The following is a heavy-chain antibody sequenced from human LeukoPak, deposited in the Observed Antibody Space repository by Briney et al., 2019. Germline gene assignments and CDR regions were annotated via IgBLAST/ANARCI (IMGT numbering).Heavy chain of an antibody. CDR1: GGSISSYY. Sequence: PSETLSLTCTVSGGSISSYYWSWIRQPPGKGLEWIGYIYYSGSTNYNPSLKSRVTISVDTSKNQFSLKLSSVTAADTAVYYCARVGYCSGGSCYSSPLFDYWGQGTLVTVSP. CDR3: ARVGYCSGGSCYSSPLFDY. V-gene: IGHV4-59*01. D-gene: IGHD2-15*01. CDR2: IYYSGST. J-gene: IGHJ4*02.